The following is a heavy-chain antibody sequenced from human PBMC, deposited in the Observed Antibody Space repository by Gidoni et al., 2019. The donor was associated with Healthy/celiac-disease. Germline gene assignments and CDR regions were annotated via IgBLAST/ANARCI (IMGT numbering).Heavy chain of an antibody. CDR2: ISYDGSNK. V-gene: IGHV3-30-3*01. J-gene: IGHJ4*02. CDR1: GFTFSSHA. CDR3: ARGDTAMVLGPYYFDY. Sequence: QVQLVASGGGVVQPGRSLRLSCAASGFTFSSHAMHWVRQAPGKGLEWVAVISYDGSNKYYADSVKGRFTISIDNSKNTLYLQMNSLRAEDTAVYYCARGDTAMVLGPYYFDYWGQGTLVTVSS. D-gene: IGHD5-18*01.